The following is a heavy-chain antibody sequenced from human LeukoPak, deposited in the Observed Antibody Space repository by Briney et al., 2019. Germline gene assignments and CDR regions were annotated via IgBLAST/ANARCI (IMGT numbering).Heavy chain of an antibody. CDR3: AREVFKYARFYFDY. Sequence: SQTLSLTCGIPGDSVSSNTGAWNWSRQSPSKGLEWLGNTYYRSTWNNDYAVSVKDRITINPDTSNDQFSLQLNSVTPEDTAVYYCAREVFKYARFYFDYWGQGTLVTVSS. V-gene: IGHV6-1*01. D-gene: IGHD2-2*01. J-gene: IGHJ4*02. CDR2: TYYRSTWNN. CDR1: GDSVSSNTGA.